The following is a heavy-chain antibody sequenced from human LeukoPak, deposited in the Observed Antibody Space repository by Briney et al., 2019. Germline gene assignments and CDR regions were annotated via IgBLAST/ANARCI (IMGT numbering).Heavy chain of an antibody. V-gene: IGHV3-23*01. Sequence: GGSLRLSCAASGFTFSTFAMSWVRQAPGKGLEWVSGISGTTSGTYYADSVKGRFTISRDNSKNTLFLQVNSLRAEDTAVYYCAKVRTYFYHGLDVWGQGTTVTVSS. J-gene: IGHJ6*02. CDR2: ISGTTSGT. D-gene: IGHD1-14*01. CDR3: AKVRTYFYHGLDV. CDR1: GFTFSTFA.